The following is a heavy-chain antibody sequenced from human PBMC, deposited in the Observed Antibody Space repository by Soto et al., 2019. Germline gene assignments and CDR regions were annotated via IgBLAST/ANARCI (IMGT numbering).Heavy chain of an antibody. D-gene: IGHD3-3*01. CDR2: ISYDGSNK. CDR3: SIFGVVIIPDFDY. CDR1: GFTFSSYA. Sequence: PGGSLRLSCAASGFTFSSYAMHWVRQAPGKGLEWVAVISYDGSNKYYADSVKGRFTISRDNSKNTLYLQMNSLRAEDTAVYYCSIFGVVIIPDFDYWGQGTLVTVSS. J-gene: IGHJ4*02. V-gene: IGHV3-30-3*01.